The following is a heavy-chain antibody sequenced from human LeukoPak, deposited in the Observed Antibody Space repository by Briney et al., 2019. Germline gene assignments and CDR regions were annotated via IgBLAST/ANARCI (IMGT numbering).Heavy chain of an antibody. CDR2: INPNTAGT. D-gene: IGHD4-11*01. V-gene: IGHV1-2*02. J-gene: IGHJ6*03. CDR1: GYTFTGYY. CDR3: ATSAGDYRAGHYYYMGV. Sequence: ASVKVYCKASGYTFTGYYFHWVRQAPGQELEWMGWINPNTAGTNYAQKFLGGVTLTWDTSISTAYMELNRLTSDDTAVYYCATSAGDYRAGHYYYMGVWGKGTSVTVSS.